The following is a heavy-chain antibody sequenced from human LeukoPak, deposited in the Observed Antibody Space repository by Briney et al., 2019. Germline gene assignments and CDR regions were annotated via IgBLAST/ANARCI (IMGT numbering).Heavy chain of an antibody. CDR1: GGSITSYY. Sequence: SETLSPTCTVSGGSITSYYWSWIRQPPGKGLEWIGYTHYSGSTDYNPSLKSRVTISVDTSNNQFSLILTSVAAADTAVYYCARGSTGAFDIWGQGTMVTVS. CDR3: ARGSTGAFDI. CDR2: THYSGST. D-gene: IGHD1-1*01. V-gene: IGHV4-59*01. J-gene: IGHJ3*02.